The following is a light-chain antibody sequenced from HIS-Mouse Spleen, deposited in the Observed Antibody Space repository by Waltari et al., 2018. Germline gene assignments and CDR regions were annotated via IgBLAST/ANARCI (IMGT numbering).Light chain of an antibody. CDR3: CSYAGSSTWV. CDR1: IRDAGSYNL. V-gene: IGLV2-23*01. J-gene: IGLJ3*02. Sequence: QSALTQPASVSGSPGQSITISCPGTIRDAGSYNLVPWYQQHPGKAPKLMIYEGSKRPSGVSNRFSGSKSGNTASLTISGLQAEDEADYYCCSYAGSSTWVFGGGTKLTVL. CDR2: EGS.